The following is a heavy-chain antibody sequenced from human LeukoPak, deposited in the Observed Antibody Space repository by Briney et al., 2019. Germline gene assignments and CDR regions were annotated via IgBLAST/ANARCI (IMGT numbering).Heavy chain of an antibody. V-gene: IGHV1-69*02. CDR1: GGTFSSYT. CDR3: ASGGGYSYGYIYYYYGMDV. Sequence: GASVKVSCKASGGTFSSYTISWVRQAPGQGLEWMGRIIPILGIANYAQKFQGRVTITADKSTSTAYMELSSLRSEDKAVYYCASGGGYSYGYIYYYYGMDVWGQGTTVTVSS. D-gene: IGHD5-18*01. CDR2: IIPILGIA. J-gene: IGHJ6*02.